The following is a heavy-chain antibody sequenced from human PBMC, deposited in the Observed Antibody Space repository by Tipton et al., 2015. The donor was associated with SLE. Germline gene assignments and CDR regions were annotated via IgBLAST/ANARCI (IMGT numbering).Heavy chain of an antibody. CDR1: GFTFSSYA. CDR3: ARDLYEMGAFDI. J-gene: IGHJ3*02. D-gene: IGHD5-24*01. CDR2: INHSGST. V-gene: IGHV4-34*01. Sequence: LRLSCAASGFTFSSYAMSWIRQPPGKGLEWIGEINHSGSTNYNPSLKSRVTISVDTSKNQFSLKLSSVTAADTAVYYCARDLYEMGAFDIWGQGTMVTVSS.